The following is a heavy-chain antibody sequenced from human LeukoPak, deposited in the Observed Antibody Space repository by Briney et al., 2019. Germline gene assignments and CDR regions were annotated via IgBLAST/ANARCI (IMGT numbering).Heavy chain of an antibody. Sequence: PSETLSLTCTVSSGSINSSSYYWGWIRQPPGKGLEWIGSIYYSGSSHYNPSLKGRVTISVDTSKNQFSLKLSSVTAADTAVYYCARHSRPLFDYWGQGTLVTVSS. D-gene: IGHD6-13*01. CDR3: ARHSRPLFDY. J-gene: IGHJ4*02. CDR2: IYYSGSS. CDR1: SGSINSSSYY. V-gene: IGHV4-39*01.